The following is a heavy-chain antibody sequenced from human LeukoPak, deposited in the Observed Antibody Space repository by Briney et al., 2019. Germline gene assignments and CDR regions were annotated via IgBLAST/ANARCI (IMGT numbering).Heavy chain of an antibody. CDR3: ARSFGYYDSSGYYLGPTPYFDY. CDR2: IIPIFGTA. V-gene: IGHV1-69*06. CDR1: GDTFSSYT. D-gene: IGHD3-22*01. J-gene: IGHJ4*02. Sequence: VASVKVSCKSSGDTFSSYTINWVRQAPGQGLEWMGGIIPIFGTANYAQKFQGRVTITADKSTSTAYMELSSLRSEDTAVYYCARSFGYYDSSGYYLGPTPYFDYWGQGTLVTVSS.